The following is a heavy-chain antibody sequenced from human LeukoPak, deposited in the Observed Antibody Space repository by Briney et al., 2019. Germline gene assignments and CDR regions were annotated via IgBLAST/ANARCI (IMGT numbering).Heavy chain of an antibody. CDR1: GYTFTSYY. V-gene: IGHV1-46*01. CDR2: INPSVGST. Sequence: GASVKVSCKASGYTFTSYYMHWVRQAPGQGLEWMGIINPSVGSTSYAQKLQGTVTMTTDTSTSTAYMELTSLRSDDTAVYYGARSVMITFGGVIGQFDYWGQGTLVTVSS. J-gene: IGHJ4*02. D-gene: IGHD3-16*02. CDR3: ARSVMITFGGVIGQFDY.